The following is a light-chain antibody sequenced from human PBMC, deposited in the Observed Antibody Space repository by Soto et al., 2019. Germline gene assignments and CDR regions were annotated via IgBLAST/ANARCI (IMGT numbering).Light chain of an antibody. CDR2: DAS. CDR1: QNVGNN. J-gene: IGKJ5*01. V-gene: IGKV3-15*01. Sequence: EVVMTQSPATLSVSPGEGATLSCRASQNVGNNLAWYQQKPGQAPRLLIQDASTRATGIPARFSGSGSGTEFNLTISSLQSEDFAVYYCQLYNTWPITFGQGTRLEIK. CDR3: QLYNTWPIT.